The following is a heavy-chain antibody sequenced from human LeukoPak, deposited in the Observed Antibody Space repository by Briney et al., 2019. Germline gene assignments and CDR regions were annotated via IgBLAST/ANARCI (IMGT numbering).Heavy chain of an antibody. CDR3: ANALGYYYVPDAFDI. D-gene: IGHD3-10*02. J-gene: IGHJ3*02. Sequence: PGGSLRLSCAASGFTFSSYSMNWVRQAPGKGLEWVSSISSSSSYIYYADSVKGRFTISRDNAKNSLYLQMNSLRAEDTAVYYCANALGYYYVPDAFDIWGQGTMVTVSS. CDR1: GFTFSSYS. CDR2: ISSSSSYI. V-gene: IGHV3-21*04.